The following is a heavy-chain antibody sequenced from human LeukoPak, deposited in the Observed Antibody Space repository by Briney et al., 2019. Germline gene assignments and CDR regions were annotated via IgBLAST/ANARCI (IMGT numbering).Heavy chain of an antibody. V-gene: IGHV4-39*01. Sequence: SETLSLTCTVSGGSISSGSYYWSWIRQPPGKGLEWIGSIYYSGSTYYNPSLKSRVTISVDTSKNQFSLKLSSVTAADTAVYYCARHRGGIAAAGTIYYFDYWGQGTLVTVSS. J-gene: IGHJ4*02. D-gene: IGHD6-13*01. CDR3: ARHRGGIAAAGTIYYFDY. CDR2: IYYSGST. CDR1: GGSISSGSYY.